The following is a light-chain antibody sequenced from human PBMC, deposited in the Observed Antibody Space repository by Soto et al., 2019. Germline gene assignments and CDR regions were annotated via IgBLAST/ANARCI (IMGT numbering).Light chain of an antibody. Sequence: DRVMTQSPATLSVSPGERATFSCRSSQSVTTNLACYQLKPGQAPRLLVYGASTRATGIPARFSGSGSGTEFTLTISSLQYEDLAVYFRQQYNNWPRTFGQGTKGGYQ. CDR3: QQYNNWPRT. CDR2: GAS. V-gene: IGKV3-15*01. CDR1: QSVTTN. J-gene: IGKJ1*01.